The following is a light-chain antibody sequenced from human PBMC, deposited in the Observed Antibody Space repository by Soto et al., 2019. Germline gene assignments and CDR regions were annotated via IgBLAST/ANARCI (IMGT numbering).Light chain of an antibody. CDR2: EVS. J-gene: IGLJ2*01. Sequence: QSVLTKPPSASGSPGQSFTISCTGTSSDVGSYNYVSWYQQHPGKAPKLMIYEVSKRPSGVPDRFSGSKSGNTASLTVSGLQAEDEAYYYCSSYAGSNSHVVFGGGTKLTVL. CDR3: SSYAGSNSHVV. V-gene: IGLV2-8*01. CDR1: SSDVGSYNY.